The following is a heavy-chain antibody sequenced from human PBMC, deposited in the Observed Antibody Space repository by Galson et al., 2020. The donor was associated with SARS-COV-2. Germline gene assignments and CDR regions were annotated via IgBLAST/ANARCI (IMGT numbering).Heavy chain of an antibody. J-gene: IGHJ6*02. D-gene: IGHD3-10*01. V-gene: IGHV4-34*08. CDR1: GANSSASY. Sequence: TATLRLLSDVNGANSSASYRLWVRPLPGECLQRNAETYHTGCSKHHPALKSRITMSVDTSKNQFSLKLSSVTAADTGVYYCAKRNELVWFGQLLLSNDNYGMDVWGQGTTVTVSS. CDR2: TYHTGCS. CDR3: AKRNELVWFGQLLLSNDNYGMDV.